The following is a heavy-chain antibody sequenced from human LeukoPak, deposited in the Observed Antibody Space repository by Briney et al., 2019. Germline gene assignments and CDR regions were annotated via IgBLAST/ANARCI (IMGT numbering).Heavy chain of an antibody. V-gene: IGHV3-21*01. Sequence: PGGSLRLSCAASGLTFSSYSMNWVRQAPGKGLEWVSSISSSSSYIYYADSVKGRFTISRDNAKNSLYLQMNSLRAEDTAVYYCARALGYSSSPFDYWGQGTLVTVSS. CDR1: GLTFSSYS. J-gene: IGHJ4*02. CDR2: ISSSSSYI. CDR3: ARALGYSSSPFDY. D-gene: IGHD6-6*01.